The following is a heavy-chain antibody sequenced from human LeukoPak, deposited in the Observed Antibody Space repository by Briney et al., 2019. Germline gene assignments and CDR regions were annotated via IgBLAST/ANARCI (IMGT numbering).Heavy chain of an antibody. CDR3: AKAGGINYFDSSGYYRY. J-gene: IGHJ4*02. Sequence: PGGSLRLSCAASGFTVSSNYMSWVRQAPGKGLEWVSGISGSGVSTYCADSVKGRFTISRDNSKNTLYLQMNSLRAEDTAVYYCAKAGGINYFDSSGYYRYWGQGTLVTVSS. V-gene: IGHV3-23*01. CDR1: GFTVSSNY. CDR2: ISGSGVST. D-gene: IGHD3-22*01.